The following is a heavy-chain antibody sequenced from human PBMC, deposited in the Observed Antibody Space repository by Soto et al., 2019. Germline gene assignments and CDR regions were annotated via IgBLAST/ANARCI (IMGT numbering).Heavy chain of an antibody. CDR2: INPNSGGT. J-gene: IGHJ4*02. V-gene: IGHV1-2*02. CDR1: GYTFTANY. Sequence: QVQLVQSGAEVKKPGASVKVSCKTSGYTFTANYIHWVRQAPGQGLEGMGWINPNSGGTNYAQKFQGRVTMTRDTSISTAYMELSRLTSDDTAVYYCARESVVTGTRHFDYWGQGTLVTVSS. D-gene: IGHD1-7*01. CDR3: ARESVVTGTRHFDY.